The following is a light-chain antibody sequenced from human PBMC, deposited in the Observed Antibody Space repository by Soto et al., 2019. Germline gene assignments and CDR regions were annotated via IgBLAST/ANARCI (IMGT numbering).Light chain of an antibody. Sequence: QSALTQPASVSGSPGQSITISCTGTSGDVGGYNFVCWYQQHPGKAPKLIIYEVTNRPSGVSNRFSGSKSANTASLTISGLQAEDEADYYCSSYTSSNTYVFGTGTKLTVL. CDR1: SGDVGGYNF. CDR2: EVT. V-gene: IGLV2-14*01. CDR3: SSYTSSNTYV. J-gene: IGLJ1*01.